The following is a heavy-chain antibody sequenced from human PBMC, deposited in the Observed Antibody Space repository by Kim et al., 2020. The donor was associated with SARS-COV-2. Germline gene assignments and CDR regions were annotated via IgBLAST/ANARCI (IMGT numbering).Heavy chain of an antibody. CDR1: GGSISSSNW. D-gene: IGHD6-19*01. V-gene: IGHV4-4*02. J-gene: IGHJ5*02. Sequence: SETLSLTCAVSGGSISSSNWWSWVRQPPGKGLEWIGEIYHSGSTNYNPSLKSRVTMSVDKSKNQFSLKLSSVTAADTAVYYCASGSSSSGWYRLRGWFDPWGQGTLVTVSS. CDR2: IYHSGST. CDR3: ASGSSSSGWYRLRGWFDP.